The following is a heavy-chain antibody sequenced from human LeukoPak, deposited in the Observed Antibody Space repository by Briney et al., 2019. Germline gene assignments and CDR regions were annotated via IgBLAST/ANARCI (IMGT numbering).Heavy chain of an antibody. CDR3: ARISGSYVFDY. D-gene: IGHD1-26*01. CDR2: ISSSTYT. Sequence: PGGSLRLSCAASGFTFSDYYMSWVRQAPGKGLEWVSYISSSTYTNYVDSVTGRFTISRDNAKNSIYLQMNSLRAEDTAVYYCARISGSYVFDYWGQGTLFTVSS. CDR1: GFTFSDYY. V-gene: IGHV3-11*03. J-gene: IGHJ4*02.